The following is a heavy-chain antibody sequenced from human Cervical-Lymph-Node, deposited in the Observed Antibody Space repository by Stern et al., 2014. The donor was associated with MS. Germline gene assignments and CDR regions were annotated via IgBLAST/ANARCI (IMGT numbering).Heavy chain of an antibody. D-gene: IGHD5-18*01. V-gene: IGHV1-69*01. J-gene: IGHJ4*02. CDR3: ARDGYKPYFDY. Sequence: QVQLVESGAEVKKPGSSVKVSCKASGGTFSSYAISWVRQAPGQGLEWMGGNIPICGTANYEQKFQGRVTITADDSTSAASMELSSLRFEDAAVYFCARDGYKPYFDYWGQGTLVTVSS. CDR2: NIPICGTA. CDR1: GGTFSSYA.